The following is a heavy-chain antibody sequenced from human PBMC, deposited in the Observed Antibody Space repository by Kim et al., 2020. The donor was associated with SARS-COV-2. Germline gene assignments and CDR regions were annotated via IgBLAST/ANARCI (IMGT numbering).Heavy chain of an antibody. J-gene: IGHJ4*02. CDR3: ARAYSSGWAYFDY. V-gene: IGHV3-21*01. Sequence: YADSVKGRFTISRDNATNSLSLQMNSLRAEDTAVYYCARAYSSGWAYFDYWGQGTLVTVSS. D-gene: IGHD6-19*01.